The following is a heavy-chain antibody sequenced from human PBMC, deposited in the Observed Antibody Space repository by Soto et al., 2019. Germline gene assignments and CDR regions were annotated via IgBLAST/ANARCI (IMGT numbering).Heavy chain of an antibody. J-gene: IGHJ4*02. CDR2: IYWDDDK. D-gene: IGHD3-3*01. Sequence: QLTLNESGPTVVRPTEPLTLTCRFSGFSLTTSGVGVGWIRQSPGKAPEWLALIYWDDDKRYSASLKSRLTITKDTSKTQVVLTVSDLDRTDTATYYCAHRVLRTVFGLVTTTAIYFDFWGQGTPVAVSS. V-gene: IGHV2-5*02. CDR3: AHRVLRTVFGLVTTTAIYFDF. CDR1: GFSLTTSGVG.